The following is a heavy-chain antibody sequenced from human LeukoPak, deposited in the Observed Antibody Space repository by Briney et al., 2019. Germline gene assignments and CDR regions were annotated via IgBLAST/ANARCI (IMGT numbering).Heavy chain of an antibody. Sequence: GASVKVSCKASGYTFSTYYMHWVRQAPGQGLEWMGIINLSGGSTSYAQKFQGRVTMTRDTSTSTVYMELSSLRSEDTAVYYCARGGSYSSSWSYFDYWGQGTLATVSS. D-gene: IGHD6-13*01. CDR1: GYTFSTYY. CDR3: ARGGSYSSSWSYFDY. J-gene: IGHJ4*02. CDR2: INLSGGST. V-gene: IGHV1-46*01.